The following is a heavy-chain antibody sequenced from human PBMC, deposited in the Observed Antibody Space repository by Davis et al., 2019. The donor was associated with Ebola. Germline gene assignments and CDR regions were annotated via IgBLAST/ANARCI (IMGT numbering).Heavy chain of an antibody. CDR2: IYSDGSST. J-gene: IGHJ2*01. CDR3: ARDLPGGDWYFDL. CDR1: GFTFSNHW. D-gene: IGHD1-14*01. Sequence: GESLKISCAASGFTFSNHWMHWVRQAPGKGLVWVSRIYSDGSSTTYADSVKGRFTISRDNSKNTLYLQMSSLRAEDTAVYYCARDLPGGDWYFDLWGRGTLVTVSS. V-gene: IGHV3-74*03.